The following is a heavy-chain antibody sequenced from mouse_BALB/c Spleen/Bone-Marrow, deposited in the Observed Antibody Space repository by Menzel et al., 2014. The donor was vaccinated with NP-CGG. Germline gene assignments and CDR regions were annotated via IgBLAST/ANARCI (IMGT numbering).Heavy chain of an antibody. J-gene: IGHJ4*01. CDR2: INPYNDGP. Sequence: QLKQSGPEMVKPGASVKMSCKDSGYTFTSYVMHWVKQKPGQGLELIGYINPYNDGPKYNQKFNGKATLTSDKSSSTAYMEPSSLTSEDSAVYYCARRGYDEGYYAMVYWVQGTSVTVSS. D-gene: IGHD2-14*01. CDR1: GYTFTSYV. V-gene: IGHV1-14*01. CDR3: ARRGYDEGYYAMVY.